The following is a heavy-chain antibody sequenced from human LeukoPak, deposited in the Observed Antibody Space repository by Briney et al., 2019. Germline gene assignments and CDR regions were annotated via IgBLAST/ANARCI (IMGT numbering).Heavy chain of an antibody. V-gene: IGHV3-21*01. CDR3: ARDGFGSGSLDPDY. J-gene: IGHJ4*02. CDR2: ISSSSSYI. D-gene: IGHD3-10*01. Sequence: GGSLRLSCAASGFTFSSYSMNWVRQAPGKGLEWVSSISSSSSYIYYADSVKGRFTISRDNAKNSLYLQMNSLRAEDTAVYYCARDGFGSGSLDPDYWGQGTLVTVSS. CDR1: GFTFSSYS.